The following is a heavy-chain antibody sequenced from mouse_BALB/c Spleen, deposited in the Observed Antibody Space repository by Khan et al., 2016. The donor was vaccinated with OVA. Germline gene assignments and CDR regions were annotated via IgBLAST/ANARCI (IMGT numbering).Heavy chain of an antibody. CDR2: VNPNTDNI. CDR1: GYSFTLYY. D-gene: IGHD2-14*01. J-gene: IGHJ3*01. CDR3: SRGYDFCAS. Sequence: EVQLQQSGPDLVKPGASVKISCKASGYSFTLYYMSWVKQSHGKSLEWIGRVNPNTDNINYNQEFKGKAILTVEKSSNTAYMELRSLTSEDSAVYFGSRGYDFCASGGQGTLVTVSA. V-gene: IGHV1-26*01.